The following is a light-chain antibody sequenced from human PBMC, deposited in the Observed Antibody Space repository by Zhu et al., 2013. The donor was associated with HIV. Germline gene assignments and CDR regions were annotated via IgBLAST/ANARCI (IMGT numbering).Light chain of an antibody. CDR2: STN. CDR3: HVWDPRSDHV. CDR1: SGSVSTSYY. Sequence: QTVVTQEPSFSVSPGGTVTLTCGLSSGSVSTSYYPSWYQQTPGQAPRTLIYSTNTRSSGVPDRFSGSNSGDTATLTISRVEAGDEADYYCHVWDPRSDHVFGTGTKVTVL. J-gene: IGLJ1*01. V-gene: IGLV8-61*01.